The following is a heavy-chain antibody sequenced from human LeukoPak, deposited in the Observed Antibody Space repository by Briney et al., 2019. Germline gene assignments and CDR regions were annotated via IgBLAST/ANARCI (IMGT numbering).Heavy chain of an antibody. D-gene: IGHD6-19*01. Sequence: ASVKVSCKASGYTFTSYDINWVRQATGQGLEWMGWMNPNSGNTGFAQKFQGRVTLTRNTSISTAYMELSSLRSEDTAVYYCARKAVSGSGWYAFDFWGQGSLVTVSS. V-gene: IGHV1-8*01. CDR1: GYTFTSYD. CDR2: MNPNSGNT. CDR3: ARKAVSGSGWYAFDF. J-gene: IGHJ4*02.